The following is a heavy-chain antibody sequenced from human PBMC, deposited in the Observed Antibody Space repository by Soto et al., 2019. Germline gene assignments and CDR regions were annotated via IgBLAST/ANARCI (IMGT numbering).Heavy chain of an antibody. CDR2: IFPILDRA. J-gene: IGHJ5*01. V-gene: IGHV1-69*08. CDR3: ARDRGTYCGVECYSGSDS. D-gene: IGHD2-21*01. CDR1: GSTFDTST. Sequence: QVHLVQSGAEVKTAGSSTKVSCRASGSTFDTSTFTWVRQAPGQGLEWMGRIFPILDRADYAQKFQGRVSISADRYTNTVYMELSSLRFEDTAVYYCARDRGTYCGVECYSGSDSWGQGTLVTVSS.